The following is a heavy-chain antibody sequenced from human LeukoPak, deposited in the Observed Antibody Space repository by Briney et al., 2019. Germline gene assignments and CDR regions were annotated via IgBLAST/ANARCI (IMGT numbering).Heavy chain of an antibody. CDR3: AELGITMIGGV. V-gene: IGHV3-48*04. Sequence: GGSLRLSCAASGFTFSNYWMHWVRQAPGKGLEWVSYISSSGSTIYYADSVKGRFTISRDNAKNSLYLQMNRLRAEDTAVYYCAELGITMIGGVWGKGTTVTISS. D-gene: IGHD3-10*02. CDR1: GFTFSNYW. J-gene: IGHJ6*04. CDR2: ISSSGSTI.